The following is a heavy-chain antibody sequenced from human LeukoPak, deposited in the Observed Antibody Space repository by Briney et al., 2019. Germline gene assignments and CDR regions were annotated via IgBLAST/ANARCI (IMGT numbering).Heavy chain of an antibody. CDR3: ASWDPIGEEELVTKLHDAFDI. CDR1: GGSFRGYY. J-gene: IGHJ3*02. CDR2: INHCGST. V-gene: IGHV4-34*01. Sequence: SETLPLICAVYGGSFRGYYWSWIRQPPGTWLAWIGAINHCGSTNYNPSLKSRVTISVDTSKNQFSLKLSSVTAADTAVYYCASWDPIGEEELVTKLHDAFDIWGQGTMVTVSS. D-gene: IGHD2-21*02.